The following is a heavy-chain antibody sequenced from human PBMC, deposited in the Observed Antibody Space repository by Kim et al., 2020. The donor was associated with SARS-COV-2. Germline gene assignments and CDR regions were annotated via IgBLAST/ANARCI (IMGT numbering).Heavy chain of an antibody. CDR1: GYSISSGYY. D-gene: IGHD2-21*01. J-gene: IGHJ4*02. CDR3: ARDITGGAY. Sequence: SETLSLTCTVSGYSISSGYYWGWIRQPPGKGLEWIGSIYHSGSTYYNPSLKSRVTISVDTSKNQFSLKRSSVTAADTAVYYCARDITGGAYWGQGTLVTVSS. V-gene: IGHV4-38-2*02. CDR2: IYHSGST.